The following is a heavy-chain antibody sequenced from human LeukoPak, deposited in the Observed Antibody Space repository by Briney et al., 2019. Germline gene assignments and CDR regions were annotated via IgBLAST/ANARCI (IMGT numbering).Heavy chain of an antibody. CDR2: ISWNSGSI. CDR3: ASEPTMVRGVIRNY. D-gene: IGHD3-10*01. CDR1: GFTFDDYA. V-gene: IGHV3-9*01. Sequence: GRSLRLSCAASGFTFDDYAMHWVRQAPGKGLEWVSGISWNSGSIGYADSVKGRFTISRDNAKNSLYLQMNSLRAEDTALYYCASEPTMVRGVIRNYWGQGTLVTVSS. J-gene: IGHJ4*02.